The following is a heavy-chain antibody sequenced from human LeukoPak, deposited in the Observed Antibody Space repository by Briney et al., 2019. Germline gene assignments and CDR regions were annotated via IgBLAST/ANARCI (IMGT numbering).Heavy chain of an antibody. CDR3: ARDGSMNFQH. CDR1: GFTFSSYG. J-gene: IGHJ1*01. CDR2: ISGSGGST. D-gene: IGHD1-26*01. V-gene: IGHV3-23*01. Sequence: PGGSLRLSCAASGFTFSSYGMSWVRQAPGKGLEWVSAISGSGGSTYYADSVKGRFTISRDNAKNSLYLQMNSLRAEDTAVYYCARDGSMNFQHWGQGTLVTVSS.